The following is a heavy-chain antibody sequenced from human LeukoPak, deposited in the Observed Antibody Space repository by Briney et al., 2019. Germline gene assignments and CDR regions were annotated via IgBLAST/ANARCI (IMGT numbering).Heavy chain of an antibody. CDR1: GFTFCNCG. CDR2: ISYDGSNK. CDR3: AKDSHDYGDYLFLDY. Sequence: GGSLRLSCAASGFTFCNCGMHWVPEDPGKGLWWVSVISYDGSNKYDADSVKGRFTISRDNSKDTLYLQMNSLIAEDTAVYYCAKDSHDYGDYLFLDYWGQRTPVTVSS. V-gene: IGHV3-30*18. D-gene: IGHD4-17*01. J-gene: IGHJ4*02.